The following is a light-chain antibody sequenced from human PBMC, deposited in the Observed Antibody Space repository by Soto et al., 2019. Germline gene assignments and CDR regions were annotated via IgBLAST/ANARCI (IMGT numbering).Light chain of an antibody. J-gene: IGKJ4*01. V-gene: IGKV3-15*01. CDR3: QQYGSSPT. Sequence: DIVMTQSPVTLSVSPGERATLSCRASQSVSSNLAWYQQKPGQAPRLLIYGESTRATGVPARFSGSGSGTDFTLTISSLQSEDFAVYYCQQYGSSPTFGGGTKVDIK. CDR2: GES. CDR1: QSVSSN.